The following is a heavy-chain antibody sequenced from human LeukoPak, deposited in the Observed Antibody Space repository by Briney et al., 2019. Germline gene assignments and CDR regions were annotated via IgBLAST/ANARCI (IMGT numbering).Heavy chain of an antibody. D-gene: IGHD6-13*01. Sequence: ASVKVSCKASGYTFTGYYIHWVRQAPGQGLKWMGWINPSSGGTNYAQKFQGRVTMTRDTSISTAYMELSRLRSDDTAVYYCARVVKSPGYSSSWYSYWGQGTLVTVSS. CDR3: ARVVKSPGYSSSWYSY. J-gene: IGHJ4*02. V-gene: IGHV1-2*02. CDR2: INPSSGGT. CDR1: GYTFTGYY.